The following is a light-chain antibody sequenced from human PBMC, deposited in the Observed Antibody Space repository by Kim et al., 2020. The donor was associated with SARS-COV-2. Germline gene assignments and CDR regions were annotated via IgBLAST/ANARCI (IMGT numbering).Light chain of an antibody. CDR1: SSNIGSNA. J-gene: IGLJ1*01. Sequence: QSVLTQPPSGSGTPGQRVTISCSGGSSNIGSNAVSWYQQLPGTAPKLLIYRNDQRPSGVPDRFSGSKSGTSASLAISGLQSEDEADYYCAAWDDGLNGYVFGTGTKVTVL. CDR2: RND. V-gene: IGLV1-44*01. CDR3: AAWDDGLNGYV.